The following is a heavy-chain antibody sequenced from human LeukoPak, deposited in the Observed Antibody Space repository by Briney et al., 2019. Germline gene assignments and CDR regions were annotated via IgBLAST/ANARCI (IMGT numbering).Heavy chain of an antibody. Sequence: GGSLRLACAASGFTFSTFAMQWVRQAPGKGLEYVSGISRNGGSTYYADSVKGRFTISRDNSKTTLYIQMGSLRAEDMAVYYSARQAAGVVYWVQGTLVTVYS. J-gene: IGHJ4*02. CDR2: ISRNGGST. V-gene: IGHV3-64*02. D-gene: IGHD6-13*01. CDR1: GFTFSTFA. CDR3: ARQAAGVVY.